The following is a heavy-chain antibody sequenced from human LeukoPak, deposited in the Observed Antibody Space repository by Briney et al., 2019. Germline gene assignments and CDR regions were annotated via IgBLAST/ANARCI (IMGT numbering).Heavy chain of an antibody. D-gene: IGHD1-26*01. Sequence: ASVKVSFKASGYTFTSYDINWVRQATGQGLEWMGWMNPNSGNTGYAQKFQGRVTITRNTSISTAYMELSSLRSEDTAVYYCARISGSLNDAFDIWGQGTMVTVSS. CDR3: ARISGSLNDAFDI. CDR2: MNPNSGNT. V-gene: IGHV1-8*03. J-gene: IGHJ3*02. CDR1: GYTFTSYD.